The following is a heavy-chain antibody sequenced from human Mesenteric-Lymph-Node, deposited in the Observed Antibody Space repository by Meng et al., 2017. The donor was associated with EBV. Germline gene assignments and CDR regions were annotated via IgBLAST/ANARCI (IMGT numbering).Heavy chain of an antibody. CDR3: VKTGIAVAGALDS. V-gene: IGHV3-11*01. J-gene: IGHJ5*01. Sequence: QGQLVGAGGGFAKPGGALRLSCGASGFSFSDYYMSWIRQAPGKGLEWVSYISSSSDSVKYADSVKGRFTTSRDNAENSLYLQMNSLRAEDTAVYYCVKTGIAVAGALDSWGRGTLVTVSS. D-gene: IGHD6-19*01. CDR1: GFSFSDYY. CDR2: ISSSSDSV.